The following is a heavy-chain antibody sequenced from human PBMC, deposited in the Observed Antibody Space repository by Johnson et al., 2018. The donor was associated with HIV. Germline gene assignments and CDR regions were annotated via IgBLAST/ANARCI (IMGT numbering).Heavy chain of an antibody. CDR3: ARSGPNCAFDF. CDR2: ISSDGSST. D-gene: IGHD1-1*01. CDR1: GFTFSSYW. Sequence: VQLVESGGGLVQPGGSLILSCAASGFTFSSYWMHWVRQAPGKGLVWVSRISSDGSSTYYADSVKGRFTISRDNAKNTMVVQMNSLRAEDTAVYYCARSGPNCAFDFWGQGTMVTVSS. V-gene: IGHV3-74*01. J-gene: IGHJ3*01.